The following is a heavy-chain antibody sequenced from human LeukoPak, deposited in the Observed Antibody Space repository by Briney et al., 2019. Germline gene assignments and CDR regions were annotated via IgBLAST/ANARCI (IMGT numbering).Heavy chain of an antibody. CDR2: ISGSGGST. CDR1: GFTFSSYA. V-gene: IGHV3-23*01. CDR3: AKEDISGWKHY. J-gene: IGHJ4*02. Sequence: GGSLRLSCAASGFTFSSYAMSWVRQAPGKGLEWVSAISGSGGSTYYADSVKGRFTISRDNSKNTLFLQMNSLRVEDTAMYYCAKEDISGWKHYWGQGTLVTVSS. D-gene: IGHD6-19*01.